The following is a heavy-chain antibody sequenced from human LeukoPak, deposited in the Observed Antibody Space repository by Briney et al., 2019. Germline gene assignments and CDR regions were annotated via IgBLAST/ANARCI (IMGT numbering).Heavy chain of an antibody. CDR2: IIPIFGTA. CDR1: GGTFISYA. V-gene: IGHV1-69*13. Sequence: SVKVSCKASGGTFISYAIIWVRQAPGQGLEWMGGIIPIFGTANYAQKFQGRVTITADESTSTAYMELSSLRSEDTAVYYCASGRSGYFDYWGQGTLVTVSS. J-gene: IGHJ4*02. D-gene: IGHD2-15*01. CDR3: ASGRSGYFDY.